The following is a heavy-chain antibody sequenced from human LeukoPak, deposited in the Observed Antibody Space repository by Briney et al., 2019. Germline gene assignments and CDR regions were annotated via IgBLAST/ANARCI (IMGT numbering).Heavy chain of an antibody. CDR1: GGSFSSYY. V-gene: IGHV4-4*07. CDR3: ARPRDVSVPGAHFDS. Sequence: SETLSLTCTFCGGSFSSYYWSWIRQPAEKGLEWIGRLSTSGSTNYDPSLKSRVTMSVDTSKNQFSLKLNSVTAADTAVYYCARPRDVSVPGAHFDSWGQGTPVTVSS. CDR2: LSTSGST. D-gene: IGHD2-2*01. J-gene: IGHJ4*02.